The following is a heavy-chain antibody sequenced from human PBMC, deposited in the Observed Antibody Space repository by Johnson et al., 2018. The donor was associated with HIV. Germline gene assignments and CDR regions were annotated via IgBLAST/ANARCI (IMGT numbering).Heavy chain of an antibody. J-gene: IGHJ3*02. CDR1: GFTFSSYA. Sequence: QVQLVESGGGVVQPGRSLRLSCAASGFTFSSYAMHWVRQAPGKGLEWVAVISYDGSNKYYADSVKGRFTISRDNSKNTLYLQMNSLRAEDTAVYYCARGSCHLQQLDDYAFDIWGQGTMVTVSS. V-gene: IGHV3-30-3*01. CDR2: ISYDGSNK. D-gene: IGHD6-13*01. CDR3: ARGSCHLQQLDDYAFDI.